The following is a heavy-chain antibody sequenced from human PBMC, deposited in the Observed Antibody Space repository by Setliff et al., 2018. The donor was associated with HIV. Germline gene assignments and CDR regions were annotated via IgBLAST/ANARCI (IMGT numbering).Heavy chain of an antibody. CDR1: RGTFRNSA. CDR2: FDPEDGET. V-gene: IGHV1-24*01. CDR3: ATDPGYSSTWYSESFQH. D-gene: IGHD6-13*01. J-gene: IGHJ1*01. Sequence: ASVKVSCKASRGTFRNSAINWVRQAPGKGLEWMANFDPEDGETFYAQKFQGRLTMTEDTSTDTAYMELSSLRSDDTAMYYCATDPGYSSTWYSESFQHWGQGTVVTVSS.